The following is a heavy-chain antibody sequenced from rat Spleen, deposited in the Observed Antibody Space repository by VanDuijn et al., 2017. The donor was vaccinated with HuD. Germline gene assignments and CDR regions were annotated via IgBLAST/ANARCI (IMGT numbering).Heavy chain of an antibody. CDR1: GFTFSNYG. CDR2: ISYDGSST. D-gene: IGHD4-3*01. Sequence: EVQLVESGGGLVQPGRSLKLSCAASGFTFSNYGMAWVRQAPTKGLEWVATISYDGSSTYYRDSVKGRFTISRDNAKSTLYLQMDSLRYEDTATYYCARREFGDYWGQGVMVTVSS. J-gene: IGHJ2*01. V-gene: IGHV5-29*01. CDR3: ARREFGDY.